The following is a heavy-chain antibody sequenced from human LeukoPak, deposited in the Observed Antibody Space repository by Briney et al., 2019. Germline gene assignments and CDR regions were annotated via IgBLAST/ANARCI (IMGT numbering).Heavy chain of an antibody. CDR3: ARSPDIDILTGYSRYYFDY. V-gene: IGHV5-51*01. Sequence: GESLKISCKGSGYDFFGYWIAWVRQMPGKGLEWVGIIYPDDSKITYSPAFQGQVTISAVKSLSTSSLQWDSLKASDTAMYYCARSPDIDILTGYSRYYFDYWGQGTLVTVSS. D-gene: IGHD3-9*01. CDR1: GYDFFGYW. CDR2: IYPDDSKI. J-gene: IGHJ4*02.